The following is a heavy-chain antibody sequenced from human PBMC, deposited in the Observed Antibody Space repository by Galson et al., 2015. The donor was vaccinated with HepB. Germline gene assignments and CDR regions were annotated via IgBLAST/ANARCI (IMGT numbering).Heavy chain of an antibody. J-gene: IGHJ5*02. CDR1: GGSLSNHY. CDR3: ARAVYYDFWNGFGP. V-gene: IGHV4-34*01. D-gene: IGHD3-3*01. Sequence: LSLTCAVYGGSLSNHYWSWIRQSPGKGLEWIGEINHSGSTNYNPSLKNRVTISVDTSKNRFSLKLSSVTAADTAVYYCARAVYYDFWNGFGPWGQGTLVTVSS. CDR2: INHSGST.